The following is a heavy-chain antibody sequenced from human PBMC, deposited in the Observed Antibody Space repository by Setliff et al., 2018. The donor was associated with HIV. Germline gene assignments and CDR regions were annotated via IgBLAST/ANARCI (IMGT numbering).Heavy chain of an antibody. CDR3: ASGGDSPLVKGYYFLY. J-gene: IGHJ4*02. CDR1: GYSFTGYY. Sequence: ASVMVSCKASGYSFTGYYMHWVRQAPGQGIEWLGWINPSSGGSVSAQKFQGRVSMTRDTSITTAYLELSDLRSDDTAVYYCASGGDSPLVKGYYFLYWGQGTLVTVSS. D-gene: IGHD5-18*01. CDR2: INPSSGGS. V-gene: IGHV1-2*02.